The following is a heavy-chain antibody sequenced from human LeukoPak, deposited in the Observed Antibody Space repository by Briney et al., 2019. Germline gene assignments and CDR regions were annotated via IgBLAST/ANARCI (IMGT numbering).Heavy chain of an antibody. CDR3: ARMYSISWYVNYFDY. Sequence: SVKVSCKASGGTFSSYAISWVRQAPGQGLEWMGGIVPVFGTANYAQKFQGRVTITADESTSTAYMELSSLRSEDTAVYYCARMYSISWYVNYFDYWGQGTLVTVSS. J-gene: IGHJ4*02. V-gene: IGHV1-69*01. CDR2: IVPVFGTA. CDR1: GGTFSSYA. D-gene: IGHD6-13*01.